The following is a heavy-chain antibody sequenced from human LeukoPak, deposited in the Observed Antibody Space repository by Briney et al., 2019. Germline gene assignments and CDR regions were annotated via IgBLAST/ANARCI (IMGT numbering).Heavy chain of an antibody. CDR1: GSTFSDYY. CDR2: ISSSGSTI. D-gene: IGHD3-22*01. V-gene: IGHV3-11*01. J-gene: IGHJ6*02. CDR3: ARDHYDSSGYQTYGMDV. Sequence: GGSLRLSCAASGSTFSDYYMSWIRQAPGKGLEWVSYISSSGSTIYYADSVKGRFTISRDNAKNSLYLQMNSLRAEDTAVYYCARDHYDSSGYQTYGMDVWGQGTTVTVSS.